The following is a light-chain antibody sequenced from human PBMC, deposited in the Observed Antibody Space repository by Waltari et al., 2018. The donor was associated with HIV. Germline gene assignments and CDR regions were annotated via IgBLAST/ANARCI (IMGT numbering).Light chain of an antibody. V-gene: IGLV2-23*02. CDR2: EVS. Sequence: QSALTQPASVSGSPGQSITLSCTGTRSAVWRYHLVSWYQQYPGKAPKPMISEVSKRPSGVSNRFCGSKSGNTASLTISGLQAEDEADYYCCSYAGSSTFVFGTGTKVTVL. CDR1: RSAVWRYHL. J-gene: IGLJ1*01. CDR3: CSYAGSSTFV.